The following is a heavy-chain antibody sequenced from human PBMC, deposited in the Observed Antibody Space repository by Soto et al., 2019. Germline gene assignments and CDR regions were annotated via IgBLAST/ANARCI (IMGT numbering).Heavy chain of an antibody. CDR1: GYTFTSYG. Sequence: QVPLVQSGAEVKKPGASVKVSCKASGYTFTSYGISWVRQAPGQVLEWMGWISAYNGNTNYAQKLQGRVTMTTDTSTSTAYMELRSLRSDDTAVYYCARDLYLEGHTAMVYYWGQGTLVTVSS. CDR3: ARDLYLEGHTAMVYY. J-gene: IGHJ4*02. CDR2: ISAYNGNT. V-gene: IGHV1-18*01. D-gene: IGHD5-18*01.